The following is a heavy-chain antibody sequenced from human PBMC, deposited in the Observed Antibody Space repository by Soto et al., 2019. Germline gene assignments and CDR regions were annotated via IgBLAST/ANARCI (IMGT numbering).Heavy chain of an antibody. CDR3: AKDGEIGYLRIDYYYYMDV. CDR2: ISYDGSNK. J-gene: IGHJ6*03. V-gene: IGHV3-30*18. D-gene: IGHD2-15*01. Sequence: QVQLVESGGSVVQPGRSLRLSCAASGFTFSSYGMHWVRQAPGKGLEWVAVISYDGSNKYYADSVKGRFTISRDNSKNTLYLQMNSLRAEDTAVYYCAKDGEIGYLRIDYYYYMDVWGKGTTVTVSS. CDR1: GFTFSSYG.